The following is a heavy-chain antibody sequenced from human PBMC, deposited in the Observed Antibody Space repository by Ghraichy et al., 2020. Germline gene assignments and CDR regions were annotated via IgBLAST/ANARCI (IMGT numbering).Heavy chain of an antibody. D-gene: IGHD2-15*01. CDR1: GFIFSNYA. Sequence: GGSLRLSCAASGFIFSNYAMTWVRQAPGKGLEWVSSITGTGANTYYEASVKGRFTISRDNSKNTLYLQMNSLRAEDTAIYYCAKDDYCSGATCATYYYYGLDLWGQGTTVTVSS. J-gene: IGHJ6*02. CDR2: ITGTGANT. V-gene: IGHV3-23*01. CDR3: AKDDYCSGATCATYYYYGLDL.